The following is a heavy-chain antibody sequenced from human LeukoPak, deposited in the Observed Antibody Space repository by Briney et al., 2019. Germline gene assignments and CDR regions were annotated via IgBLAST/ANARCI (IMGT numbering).Heavy chain of an antibody. CDR1: GGSISSGGYY. CDR2: IYYSGST. CDR3: ARRPAGYSITSYYYYGMDV. V-gene: IGHV4-31*03. Sequence: SQTLSLTCTVSGGSISSGGYYWSWIRQHPGKGLEWIGYIYYSGSTYYNPSLKSRVTISVDTSKNQFSLKLSSVTAADTAVYYCARRPAGYSITSYYYYGMDVWGQGTTVTVSS. D-gene: IGHD4-11*01. J-gene: IGHJ6*02.